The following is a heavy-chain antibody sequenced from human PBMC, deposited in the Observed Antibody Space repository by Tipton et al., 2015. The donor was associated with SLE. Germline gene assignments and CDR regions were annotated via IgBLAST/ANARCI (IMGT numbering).Heavy chain of an antibody. J-gene: IGHJ4*02. CDR2: ISGSGGST. CDR3: AKDYVLGGSYYRPFDS. CDR1: GFTFSSYA. D-gene: IGHD1-26*01. Sequence: SLRLSCAASGFTFSSYAMSWVRQAPGKGLEWVSAISGSGGSTYYADSVKGRFTISRDNSKNTLYLQMNSLRAEDTAVYYCAKDYVLGGSYYRPFDSWGQGTLVTVSS. V-gene: IGHV3-23*01.